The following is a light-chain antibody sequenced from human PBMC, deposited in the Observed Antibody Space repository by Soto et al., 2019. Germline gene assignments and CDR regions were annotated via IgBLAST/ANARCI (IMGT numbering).Light chain of an antibody. CDR2: AAY. Sequence: DIPMTQAPSSLSTSVGDRVTITCRASQYINNYLNWYQQKPGKAPKLLIFAAYNLQSGVPSRFSGSGSGTDFTLTISSLQPEDFATYYCQQSYSNPPYTFGQGTKLDMK. V-gene: IGKV1-39*01. J-gene: IGKJ2*01. CDR1: QYINNY. CDR3: QQSYSNPPYT.